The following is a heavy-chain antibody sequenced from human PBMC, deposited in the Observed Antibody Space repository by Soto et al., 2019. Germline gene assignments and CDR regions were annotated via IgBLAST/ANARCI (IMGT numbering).Heavy chain of an antibody. J-gene: IGHJ5*02. CDR3: ARGRSKIDWFDP. Sequence: SETLSLTCAVYGGSFSCYYWSWIRQPPGKGLEWIGEINHSGSTNYNPSLKSRVTISVDTSKNQFSLKLSSVTAADTAVYYCARGRSKIDWFDPWGQGTLVTVSS. V-gene: IGHV4-34*01. CDR1: GGSFSCYY. CDR2: INHSGST.